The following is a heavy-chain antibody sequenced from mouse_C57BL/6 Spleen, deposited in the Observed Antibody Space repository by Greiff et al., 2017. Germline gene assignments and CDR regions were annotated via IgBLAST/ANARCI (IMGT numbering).Heavy chain of an antibody. CDR2: ISSGSSTI. V-gene: IGHV5-17*01. Sequence: EVQGVESGGGLVKPGGSLKLSCAASGFTFSDYGMHWVRQAPEKGLEWVAYISSGSSTIYYADTVKGRFTISRNNAKNTLFLQMSGLRSEDTAVYYCARKDYYAMDYWGQGTSVTVSS. CDR3: ARKDYYAMDY. CDR1: GFTFSDYG. J-gene: IGHJ4*01.